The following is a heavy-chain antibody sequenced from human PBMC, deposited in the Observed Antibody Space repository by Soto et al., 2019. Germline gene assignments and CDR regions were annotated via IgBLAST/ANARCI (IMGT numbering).Heavy chain of an antibody. CDR2: IVVGSGNT. J-gene: IGHJ5*02. D-gene: IGHD1-7*01. Sequence: SVKVSCKASGFTFTSSAVQWVRQARGQRLEWIGWIVVGSGNTNYAQKFQERVTITRDMSTSTAYMELSSLRSEDTAVYYCEAARIAGTTVNWLDPWGQGTLVTVSS. V-gene: IGHV1-58*01. CDR3: EAARIAGTTVNWLDP. CDR1: GFTFTSSA.